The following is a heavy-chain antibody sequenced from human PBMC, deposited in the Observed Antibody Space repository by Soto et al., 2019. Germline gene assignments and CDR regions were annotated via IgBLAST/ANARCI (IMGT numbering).Heavy chain of an antibody. CDR1: GFTFSGSA. CDR2: IRSKANSYAT. Sequence: HPGGSLRLSCAASGFTFSGSAMHWVRQASGKGLEWVGRIRSKANSYATAYAASVKGRFTISRDDSKNMAYLQMNGLKTEDTAVYYCTRLEVGSYGSGDSYYYYGMDVWGQGTTVTVSS. CDR3: TRLEVGSYGSGDSYYYYGMDV. D-gene: IGHD3-10*01. V-gene: IGHV3-73*01. J-gene: IGHJ6*02.